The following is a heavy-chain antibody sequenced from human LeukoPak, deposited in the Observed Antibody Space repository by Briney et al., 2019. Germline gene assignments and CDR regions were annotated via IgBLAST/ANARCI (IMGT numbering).Heavy chain of an antibody. CDR1: GFTFSSYA. CDR2: ISGSGGST. V-gene: IGHV3-23*01. Sequence: PGGSLRLSWAASGFTFSSYAMSWVRQAPGKGLEWVSAISGSGGSTYYADSVKGRFTISRDNSKNTLYLQMNSLRAEDTAVYYCAKGLKATVTWYYYGMDVWGQGTTVTVSS. D-gene: IGHD4-17*01. CDR3: AKGLKATVTWYYYGMDV. J-gene: IGHJ6*02.